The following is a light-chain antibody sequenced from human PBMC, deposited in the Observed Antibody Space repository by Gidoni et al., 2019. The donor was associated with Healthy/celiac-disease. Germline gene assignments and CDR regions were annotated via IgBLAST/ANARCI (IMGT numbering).Light chain of an antibody. J-gene: IGKJ1*01. CDR1: QSISSW. CDR3: QQYNSYPT. Sequence: DIQMTQSPSTLSASVGDRVTITCRASQSISSWLAWYQQKPGKAPKLLIYDASSLESGVPSRFSGSGSGTEFTLTISSLQPDDFATYYCQQYNSYPTFXHXTKVEIK. CDR2: DAS. V-gene: IGKV1-5*01.